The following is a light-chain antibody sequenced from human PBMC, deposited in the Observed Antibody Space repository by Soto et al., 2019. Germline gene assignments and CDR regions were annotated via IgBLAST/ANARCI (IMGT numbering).Light chain of an antibody. CDR2: AAS. CDR3: LQDYNYPRA. CDR1: QGIRND. V-gene: IGKV1-6*01. Sequence: AIQMTQSPSSLSASVGDRVTITCRASQGIRNDLGWYQQKPGKAPKLLIYAASSLQSGVPSRFSGSRSGTDFTLTISSLQPEDFATDYCLQDYNYPRAFGQGTKVDIK. J-gene: IGKJ1*01.